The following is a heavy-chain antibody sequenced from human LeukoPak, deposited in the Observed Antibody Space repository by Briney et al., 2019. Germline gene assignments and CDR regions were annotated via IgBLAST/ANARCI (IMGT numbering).Heavy chain of an antibody. J-gene: IGHJ3*02. CDR2: MWDDGTNE. CDR1: GFNFGIYG. V-gene: IGHV3-33*01. D-gene: IGHD6-13*01. Sequence: PGTSLRLSCTASGFNFGIYGMHWVRQAPGKGLEWVAVMWDDGTNEYYVESVKGRFTISRDNGKRTLYLQMNSLRVEDTAVYYCASESSTGSRERAFDIWGQGTMVTVSS. CDR3: ASESSTGSRERAFDI.